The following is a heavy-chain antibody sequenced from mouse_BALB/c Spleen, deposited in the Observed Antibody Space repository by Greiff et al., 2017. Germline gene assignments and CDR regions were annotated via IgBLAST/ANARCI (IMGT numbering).Heavy chain of an antibody. V-gene: IGHV14-3*02. CDR3: ARSDYDRAWFAY. Sequence: VQLQQSGAELVKPGASLKLSCTASGFHIKDTYMHWVEQRPEQGLEWIGRLDPANGNTKYDPKFQGKATITADTSSNTAYLQLSSLTSEDTAVYYCARSDYDRAWFAYWGQGTLVTVSA. CDR2: LDPANGNT. D-gene: IGHD2-4*01. J-gene: IGHJ3*01. CDR1: GFHIKDTY.